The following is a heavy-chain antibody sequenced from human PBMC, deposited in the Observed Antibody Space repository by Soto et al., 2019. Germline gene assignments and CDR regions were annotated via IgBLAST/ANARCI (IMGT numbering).Heavy chain of an antibody. CDR2: IYHSGST. Sequence: QLQLQESGSGLVKPSQTLSLTCAASGGSISSGGYSWSWIRQPPGKGLEWIGYIYHSGSTYYNPSLKSRVTISVDRSKNQFSLKLSSVTAADTAVYYCARAVGYYYDSSGYYFDYWGQGTLVTVSS. D-gene: IGHD3-22*01. J-gene: IGHJ4*02. V-gene: IGHV4-30-2*01. CDR3: ARAVGYYYDSSGYYFDY. CDR1: GGSISSGGYS.